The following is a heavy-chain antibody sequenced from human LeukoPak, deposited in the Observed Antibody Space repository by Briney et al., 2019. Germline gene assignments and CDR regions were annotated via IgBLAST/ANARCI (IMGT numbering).Heavy chain of an antibody. CDR1: GGSISSYY. CDR3: ARELMTPDAFDI. CDR2: IYYSGST. J-gene: IGHJ3*02. V-gene: IGHV4-59*12. D-gene: IGHD2-15*01. Sequence: SETLSLTCTVSGGSISSYYWSWIRQPPGKGLEWIGYIYYSGSTNYNPSLKSRVTISVDTSKNQFSLKLSSVTAADTAVYYCARELMTPDAFDIWGQGTMVTVSS.